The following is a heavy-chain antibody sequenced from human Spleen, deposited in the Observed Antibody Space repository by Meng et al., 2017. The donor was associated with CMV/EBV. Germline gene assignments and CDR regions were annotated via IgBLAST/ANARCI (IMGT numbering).Heavy chain of an antibody. J-gene: IGHJ6*02. V-gene: IGHV3-30*04. D-gene: IGHD6-6*01. CDR3: ARVPRAGSARTYYYYGMDV. CDR1: GFTFSSYA. CDR2: ISYDGRNE. Sequence: GESLKISCAASGFTFSSYAMHWVRQAPGKGLEWVAVISYDGRNEYYADSVKGRFTISRDNSKYTLYLQMNSLRAEDTAVFYCARVPRAGSARTYYYYGMDVWGQGTTVTVFS.